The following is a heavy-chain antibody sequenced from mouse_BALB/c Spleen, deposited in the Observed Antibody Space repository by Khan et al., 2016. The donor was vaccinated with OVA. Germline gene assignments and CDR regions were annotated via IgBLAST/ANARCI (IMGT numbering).Heavy chain of an antibody. CDR3: ARRGLRWDFDY. J-gene: IGHJ2*01. D-gene: IGHD1-1*01. CDR1: GYTFINYW. V-gene: IGHV1-7*01. CDR2: INPSTGYT. Sequence: VELVESGAELAKPGASVKMSCKASGYTFINYWILWVKQRPGQGLEWIGYINPSTGYTEYTQNFKDKATLTADKSSSTAYMQLSSLTSEDSAVYYCARRGLRWDFDYWGQGTTHTVSS.